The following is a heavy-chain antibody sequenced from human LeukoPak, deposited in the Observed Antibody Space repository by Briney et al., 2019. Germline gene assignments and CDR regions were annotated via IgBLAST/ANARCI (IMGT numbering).Heavy chain of an antibody. CDR1: GFTFDDYA. J-gene: IGHJ4*02. CDR2: ISWNSGSI. CDR3: VKSIYYDSSGPFDY. D-gene: IGHD3-22*01. Sequence: GGSLRLSCAASGFTFDDYAMHWVRQAPGKGLEWVSGISWNSGSIGYVDSVKGRFTISRDNAKNSLYLQMNSLRPEDMALYYCVKSIYYDSSGPFDYWGQGTLVTVSS. V-gene: IGHV3-9*03.